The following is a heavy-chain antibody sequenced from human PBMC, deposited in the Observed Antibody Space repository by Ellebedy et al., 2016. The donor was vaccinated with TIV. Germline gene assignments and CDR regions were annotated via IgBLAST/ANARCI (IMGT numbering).Heavy chain of an antibody. CDR2: ISVDGRAV. J-gene: IGHJ3*02. V-gene: IGHV3-30*03. Sequence: GESLKISXVGSGFTFSDSVMHWVRQVPGKGLDWVAGISVDGRAVHYPDSVKGRFTISRDNAQNTVYLQMNSLRLEDTAVYYCVRGWYSSGHCDVFAMWGQGTIVTVSS. CDR1: GFTFSDSV. D-gene: IGHD6-19*01. CDR3: VRGWYSSGHCDVFAM.